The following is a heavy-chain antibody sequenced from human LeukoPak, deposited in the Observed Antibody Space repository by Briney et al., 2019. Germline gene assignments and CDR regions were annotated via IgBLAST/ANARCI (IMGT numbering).Heavy chain of an antibody. D-gene: IGHD6-13*01. CDR1: VYTFTSYG. V-gene: IGHV1-18*01. Sequence: GASVKVSCKASVYTFTSYGISWVRQAPGQGLEWMGWISAYNGNTNYAQKLQGRVTMTTDTSTSTAYMELRSLRSDDPAVYYCARDIIAAAGPRFDPWGQGTLVTVSS. J-gene: IGHJ5*02. CDR3: ARDIIAAAGPRFDP. CDR2: ISAYNGNT.